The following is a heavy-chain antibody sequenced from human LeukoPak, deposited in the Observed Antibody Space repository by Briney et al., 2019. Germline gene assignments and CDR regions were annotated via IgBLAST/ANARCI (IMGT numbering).Heavy chain of an antibody. V-gene: IGHV4-34*01. D-gene: IGHD3-10*01. CDR3: ARGHFTGRWLPPANDY. Sequence: PSETLSLTCAVYGGSFSGYYWSWIRQPPGKGLEWIGEINHSGSTNYNPSLKSRATISVDTSKNQFSLKLSSVTAADTAVYYCARGHFTGRWLPPANDYWGQGTLVTVSS. CDR1: GGSFSGYY. CDR2: INHSGST. J-gene: IGHJ4*02.